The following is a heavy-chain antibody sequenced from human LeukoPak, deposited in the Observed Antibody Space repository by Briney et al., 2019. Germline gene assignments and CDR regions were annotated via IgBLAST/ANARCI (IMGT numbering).Heavy chain of an antibody. CDR3: AKDHDFWSGYLGY. J-gene: IGHJ4*02. CDR2: ISGDGGST. Sequence: WIRQPPGKGLEWVSLISGDGGSTYYADSVKGRFTISRDNSKNSLYLQMNSLRTEDTALYYCAKDHDFWSGYLGYWGQGTLVTVSS. D-gene: IGHD3-3*01. V-gene: IGHV3-43*02.